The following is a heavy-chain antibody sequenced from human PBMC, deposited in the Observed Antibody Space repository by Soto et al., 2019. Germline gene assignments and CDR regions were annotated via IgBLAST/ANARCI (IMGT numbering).Heavy chain of an antibody. CDR1: GFTFSSYG. CDR3: AKDRGSSSSCFDY. Sequence: ESGGGVVQPGRSLRLSCAASGFTFSSYGMHWVRQAPGKGLEWVAVISYDGSNKYYADSVKGRFTISRDNSKNTLYLQMNSLRAEDTAVYSCAKDRGSSSSCFDYWGQGTLVTVSS. CDR2: ISYDGSNK. D-gene: IGHD6-6*01. J-gene: IGHJ4*02. V-gene: IGHV3-30*18.